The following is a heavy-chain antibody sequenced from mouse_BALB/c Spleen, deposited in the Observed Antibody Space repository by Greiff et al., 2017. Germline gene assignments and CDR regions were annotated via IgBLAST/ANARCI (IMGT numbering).Heavy chain of an antibody. CDR1: GYSITSGYY. CDR3: ARHYGNFFYWYFDV. V-gene: IGHV3-6*02. D-gene: IGHD2-1*01. CDR2: ISYDGSN. Sequence: VQLKQSGPGLVKPSQSLSLTCSVTGYSITSGYYWNWIRQFPGNKLEWMGYISYDGSNNYNPSLKNRISITRDTSKNQFFLKLNSVTTEDTATYYCARHYGNFFYWYFDVWGAGTTVTVSS. J-gene: IGHJ1*01.